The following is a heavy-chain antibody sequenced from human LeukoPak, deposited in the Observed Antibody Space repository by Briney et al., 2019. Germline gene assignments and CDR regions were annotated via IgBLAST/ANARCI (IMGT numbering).Heavy chain of an antibody. CDR1: GFTFSSYG. D-gene: IGHD2-15*01. J-gene: IGHJ4*02. Sequence: GGSLRLSCAASGFTFSSYGMHWVRQAPGKGLEWVAVIWYDGSNKYYADSVKGRFTISGDNSKNTLYLQMNSLRAEDTAVYYCARGYCSGGSCYAFDYWGQGTLVTVSS. CDR3: ARGYCSGGSCYAFDY. CDR2: IWYDGSNK. V-gene: IGHV3-33*01.